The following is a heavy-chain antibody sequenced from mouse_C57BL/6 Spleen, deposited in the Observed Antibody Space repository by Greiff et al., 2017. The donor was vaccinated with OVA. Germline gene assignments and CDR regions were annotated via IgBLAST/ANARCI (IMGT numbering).Heavy chain of an antibody. CDR1: GFSLTSYG. J-gene: IGHJ3*01. D-gene: IGHD2-2*01. V-gene: IGHV2-4*01. CDR3: AKDHGYWFAY. CDR2: IWSGGST. Sequence: VKLMESGPGLVQPSQRLSITCTVSGFSLTSYGVHWVRQPPGKGLEWLGVIWSGGSTDYNAAFISRLSISKDNSKSQVFFKMNSLQADDTAIYYCAKDHGYWFAYWGQGTLVTVSA.